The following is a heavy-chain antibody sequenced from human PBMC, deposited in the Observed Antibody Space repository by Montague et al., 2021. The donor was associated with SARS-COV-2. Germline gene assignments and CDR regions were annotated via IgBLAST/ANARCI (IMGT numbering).Heavy chain of an antibody. CDR1: GDSISYRSYY. CDR2: VSYSGST. J-gene: IGHJ5*02. CDR3: AREVVGVKTNWLDT. V-gene: IGHV4-39*07. Sequence: SETLSLTCTVSGDSISYRSYYWGWIRQPPGKGLEWIGTVSYSGSTYYNASLKSRVTVYVGTSKNQFSLRLTSVTPADTAVYYCAREVVGVKTNWLDTWGQGTLVTVSS. D-gene: IGHD3-16*01.